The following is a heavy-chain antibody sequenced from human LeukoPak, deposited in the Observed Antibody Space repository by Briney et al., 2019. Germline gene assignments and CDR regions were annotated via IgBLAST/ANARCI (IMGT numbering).Heavy chain of an antibody. CDR3: ARHRRYCSGGSCYSTTYFDY. V-gene: IGHV4-39*01. D-gene: IGHD2-15*01. Sequence: SETLSLTCTVSGGSISSSSYYWGWIRQPPGKGLEWIGSIYYSGSTYYNPSLKSRVTISVDTSKNQFSLKLSSVTAEDTAVYYCARHRRYCSGGSCYSTTYFDYWGQGTLVTPSS. CDR1: GGSISSSSYY. CDR2: IYYSGST. J-gene: IGHJ4*02.